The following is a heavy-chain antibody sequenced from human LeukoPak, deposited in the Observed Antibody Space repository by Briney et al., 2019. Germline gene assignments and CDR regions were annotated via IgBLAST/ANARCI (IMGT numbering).Heavy chain of an antibody. Sequence: GGSLRLSCAASGFTFSSYWMSWVRQATGKGLEWVANIKEDGSEKYYVVSVKGRFTIYRENAKNSLYLKVSSLRAEDTAMYYCARGVGRVREVPIDYWGRETLVSVFS. CDR2: IKEDGSEK. CDR3: ARGVGRVREVPIDY. V-gene: IGHV3-7*01. J-gene: IGHJ4*02. CDR1: GFTFSSYW. D-gene: IGHD3-10*01.